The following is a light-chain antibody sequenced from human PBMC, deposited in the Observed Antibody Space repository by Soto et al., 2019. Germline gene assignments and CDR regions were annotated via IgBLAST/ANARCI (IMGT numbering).Light chain of an antibody. J-gene: IGLJ1*01. CDR3: SSFTNTYSYV. V-gene: IGLV2-14*01. CDR1: SGDVGAYNY. CDR2: DVS. Sequence: QSALTQPASVSGSPGQSITISCTGTSGDVGAYNYVSWYQQHPGKAPRLMIYDVSNRPSGASNRFSGSKSGNTASLTISGLQADDEADYYCSSFTNTYSYVFGTGTQLTVL.